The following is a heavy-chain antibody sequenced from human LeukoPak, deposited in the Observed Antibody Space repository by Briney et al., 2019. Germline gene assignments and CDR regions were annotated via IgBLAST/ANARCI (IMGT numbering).Heavy chain of an antibody. D-gene: IGHD3-22*01. Sequence: SETLSLTCAVYGGSFSGYYWSWIRQPPGKGLEWIGEINHNGSTNYNPSLKSRVTISVDTSKNQFSLKLSSVTAADTAVYYCARAKYYYDSSGYYSYYFDYWGQGTLVTVSS. CDR1: GGSFSGYY. V-gene: IGHV4-34*01. CDR3: ARAKYYYDSSGYYSYYFDY. J-gene: IGHJ4*02. CDR2: INHNGST.